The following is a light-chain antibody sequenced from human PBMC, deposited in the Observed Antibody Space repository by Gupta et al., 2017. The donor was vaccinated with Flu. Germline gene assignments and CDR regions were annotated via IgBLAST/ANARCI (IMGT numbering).Light chain of an antibody. CDR2: TAS. CDR1: QGISSW. J-gene: IGKJ1*01. V-gene: IGKV1-12*01. CDR3: QQANSFPRT. Sequence: GDRVTITCRASQGISSWLAWYQQKPGKPPQLLIHTASTLQNGVPSRFSGSASGTEFTLTISRLQPEDFASYYCQQANSFPRTFGQGTKVEIK.